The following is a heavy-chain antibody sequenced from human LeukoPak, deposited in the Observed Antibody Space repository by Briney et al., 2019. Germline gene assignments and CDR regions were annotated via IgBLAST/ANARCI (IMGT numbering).Heavy chain of an antibody. D-gene: IGHD3-22*01. CDR1: GGSISSSSYY. CDR3: ARGRLGEGYYHDY. V-gene: IGHV4-39*07. CDR2: IYYSGST. Sequence: PSETLSLTCTVSGGSISSSSYYWGWIRQPPGKGLEWIGSIYYSGSTNYNPSLKSRVTISVDTSKNQFSLKLSSVTAADTAVYYCARGRLGEGYYHDYWGQGTLVTVSS. J-gene: IGHJ4*02.